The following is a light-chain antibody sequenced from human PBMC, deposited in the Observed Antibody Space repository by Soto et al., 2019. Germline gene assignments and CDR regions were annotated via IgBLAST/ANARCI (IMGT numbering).Light chain of an antibody. CDR2: GTS. Sequence: EVVLTQSPGTLSLSPGERATLSCRASQSVSSSYLAWYQQKPGQAPRLLIYGTSSRATGNPDRFSGSGSGTDFTLTISRLEPEEFAVYYCQQYGSSSWTVGQGNNVEIK. V-gene: IGKV3-20*01. CDR3: QQYGSSSWT. CDR1: QSVSSSY. J-gene: IGKJ1*01.